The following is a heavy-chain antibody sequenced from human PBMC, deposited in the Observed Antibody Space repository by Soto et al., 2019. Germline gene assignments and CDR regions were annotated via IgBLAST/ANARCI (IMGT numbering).Heavy chain of an antibody. CDR3: ARDSIAVAGAFDI. V-gene: IGHV3-30-3*01. D-gene: IGHD6-19*01. CDR2: ISYDGGNK. CDR1: GFTFSSYA. Sequence: QVQLVESGGGVVQPGRSLRLSCAASGFTFSSYAMHWVRQAPGKGLEWVAVISYDGGNKYYADSVKGRFTISRDNSKNTLYLQMNRLRAEDTAVYYCARDSIAVAGAFDIWGQGTMVTVSS. J-gene: IGHJ3*02.